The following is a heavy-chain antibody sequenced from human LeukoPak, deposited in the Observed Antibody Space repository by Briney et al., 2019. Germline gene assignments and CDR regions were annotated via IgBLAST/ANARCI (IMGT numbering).Heavy chain of an antibody. D-gene: IGHD2-21*01. CDR1: GGSFSGYY. CDR3: ARGVGNIVVVIAPYFRPAFDI. Sequence: SETLSLTCAVYGGSFSGYYWSWIRQPPGKGLEWIGEINHSGSTNYNPSLKSRVTISVDTSKNQFSLKLSSVTAADTAVSYCARGVGNIVVVIAPYFRPAFDIWGQGTMVTVSS. CDR2: INHSGST. V-gene: IGHV4-34*01. J-gene: IGHJ3*02.